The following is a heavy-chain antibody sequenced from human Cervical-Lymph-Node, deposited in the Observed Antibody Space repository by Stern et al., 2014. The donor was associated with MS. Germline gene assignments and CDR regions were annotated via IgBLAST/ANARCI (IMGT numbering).Heavy chain of an antibody. Sequence: VQLVQSGPEVKRPGTSVRVSCKASGFTFLSSAMHWVRQARGQRLEWIGFIYGDSACTRYAQKFHDRVTISRDMSTSTVNMELSSLRSEDTAVYYCAAEGEYIRSGIYHYTGMDVWGQGTTVTVSS. CDR2: IYGDSACT. J-gene: IGHJ6*02. CDR3: AAEGEYIRSGIYHYTGMDV. D-gene: IGHD3-10*01. CDR1: GFTFLSSA. V-gene: IGHV1-58*02.